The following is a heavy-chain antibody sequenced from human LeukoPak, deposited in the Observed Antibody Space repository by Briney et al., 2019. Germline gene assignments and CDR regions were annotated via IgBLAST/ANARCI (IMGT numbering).Heavy chain of an antibody. CDR1: GGSISSYY. D-gene: IGHD5-12*01. V-gene: IGHV4-59*12. J-gene: IGHJ4*02. CDR3: ARDFVRYGGYGL. Sequence: SETLSLTCTVSGGSISSYYWSWIRQPPGKGLEWIGYIYYSGSTNYNPSLKSRVTISVDKSKNQFSLKLSSVTAADTAVYYCARDFVRYGGYGLWGQGTLVTVSS. CDR2: IYYSGST.